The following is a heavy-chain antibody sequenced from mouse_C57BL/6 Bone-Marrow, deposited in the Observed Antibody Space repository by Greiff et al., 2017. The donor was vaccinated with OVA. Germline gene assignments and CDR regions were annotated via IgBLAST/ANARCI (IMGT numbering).Heavy chain of an antibody. CDR3: ARLGTTVPWFAY. J-gene: IGHJ3*01. D-gene: IGHD1-1*01. CDR2: IDPSDSYT. V-gene: IGHV1-50*01. Sequence: QVQLQQPGAELVKPGASVKLSCKASGYTFTSYWMQWVKQRPGQGLEWIGEIDPSDSYTNYNQKFKGKATLTVDTSSSTAYMQLSSLTSEDSAVYYCARLGTTVPWFAYWGTGTLVTVSA. CDR1: GYTFTSYW.